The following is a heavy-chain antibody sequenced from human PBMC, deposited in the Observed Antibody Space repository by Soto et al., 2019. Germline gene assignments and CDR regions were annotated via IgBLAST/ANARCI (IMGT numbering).Heavy chain of an antibody. V-gene: IGHV4-31*03. J-gene: IGHJ1*01. D-gene: IGHD6-19*01. CDR3: ARSSVAGAGYFQH. CDR1: GGSVSGGVYY. Sequence: QVQLQESGPGLVKPSQTLSLTCTVSGGSVSGGVYYWNWIRQHPEKGLEWIGYIYYSGSTYYNPSLRSRVTVSADTSKNQFSLKLSSVTVADTAVYYCARSSVAGAGYFQHRGQGTQVIVSS. CDR2: IYYSGST.